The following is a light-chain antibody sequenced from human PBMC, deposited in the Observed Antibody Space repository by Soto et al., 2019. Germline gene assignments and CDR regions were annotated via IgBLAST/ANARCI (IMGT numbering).Light chain of an antibody. CDR2: KAS. CDR1: QSISSW. CDR3: QQYNSYLT. Sequence: DIQMTQSPSTLSASVGDRVTITCRASQSISSWLAWYQQEPGKAPKLLIYKASSLESGVPSRFSGSGSGTEFTLTIRSLKPDDFATYYCQQYNSYLTFCGWTKVDIK. J-gene: IGKJ4*01. V-gene: IGKV1-5*03.